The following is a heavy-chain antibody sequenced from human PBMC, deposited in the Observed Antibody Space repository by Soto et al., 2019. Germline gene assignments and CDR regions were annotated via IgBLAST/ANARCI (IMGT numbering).Heavy chain of an antibody. CDR3: ARRYYYDRSGYYRYYFDY. D-gene: IGHD3-22*01. CDR2: IYYSGST. CDR1: GGSISSGDYY. V-gene: IGHV4-30-4*01. J-gene: IGHJ4*02. Sequence: SETLSLTCTVSGGSISSGDYYWSWIRQPPGKGLEWIGYIYYSGSTYYNPSLKSRVTISVDTSKNQFSLKLSSVTAADTAVYYCARRYYYDRSGYYRYYFDYWGQGTLVTVS.